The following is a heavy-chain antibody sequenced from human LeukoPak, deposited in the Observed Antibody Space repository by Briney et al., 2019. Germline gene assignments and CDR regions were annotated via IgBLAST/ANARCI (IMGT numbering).Heavy chain of an antibody. D-gene: IGHD3-22*01. CDR2: VTYTGRT. CDR1: GGTLSGHY. Sequence: LETLPLTCTGYGGTLSGHYWSWIRQPQGKGLEWIGYVTYTGRTKYKRSLQRRVTISIDTSKSQFSLKLTSVTSADTAVYSCARLLDNDISGDPDTFDVWGQGTTVIVSS. V-gene: IGHV4-59*11. CDR3: ARLLDNDISGDPDTFDV. J-gene: IGHJ3*01.